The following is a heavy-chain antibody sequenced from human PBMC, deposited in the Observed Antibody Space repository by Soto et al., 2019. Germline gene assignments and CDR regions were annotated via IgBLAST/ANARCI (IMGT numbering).Heavy chain of an antibody. V-gene: IGHV3-23*01. Sequence: EVQLLESGGGLVQPGGSLRLSCVVSGFTFNNYAMNWVRQAPGKGLEWVSGISASGGSTYYEDSVKGRFTISRDSSKHTLYLQMNSMRADDTAIYYCAIHFYYGSGSYYAVDYWGQGTLVTVSS. CDR2: ISASGGST. CDR3: AIHFYYGSGSYYAVDY. J-gene: IGHJ4*02. D-gene: IGHD3-10*01. CDR1: GFTFNNYA.